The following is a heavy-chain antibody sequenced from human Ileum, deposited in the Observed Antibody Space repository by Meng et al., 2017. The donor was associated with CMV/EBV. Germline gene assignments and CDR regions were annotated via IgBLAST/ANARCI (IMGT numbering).Heavy chain of an antibody. D-gene: IGHD1-1*01. CDR1: GNTFTSYD. CDR2: RNPNSGNT. V-gene: IGHV1-8*03. J-gene: IGHJ5*02. CDR3: ARRSGTTGTTRWFDP. Sequence: SGNTFTSYDINWVRQATGQGLEWMGWRNPNSGNTGYAQKFQGRVTITRNTSISTAYMELSSLTSEDTAIYYCARRSGTTGTTRWFDPWGQGTLVTVSS.